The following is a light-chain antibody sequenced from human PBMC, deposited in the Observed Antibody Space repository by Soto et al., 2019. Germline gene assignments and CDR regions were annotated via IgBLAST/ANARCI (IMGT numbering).Light chain of an antibody. J-gene: IGKJ1*01. Sequence: EIVLTQSPGTLSLSPGETATLSCRASQSVSSSYLAWYQQKPGQAPRLLIYGASSRATGIPDRFSGSGSGTDFTLTISRLEPEDFAVYYCQQDGSSPQTFGQGTKVDSK. V-gene: IGKV3-20*01. CDR3: QQDGSSPQT. CDR1: QSVSSSY. CDR2: GAS.